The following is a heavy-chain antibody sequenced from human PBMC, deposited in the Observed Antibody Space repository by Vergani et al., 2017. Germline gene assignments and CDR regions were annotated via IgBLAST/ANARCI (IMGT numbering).Heavy chain of an antibody. D-gene: IGHD2-2*01. J-gene: IGHJ4*02. CDR3: ARLATVVVPAARPLDL. CDR1: GYTFSDHH. CDR2: ININSGAT. V-gene: IGHV1-2*02. Sequence: QVQLVQSGAEVKKPGASVKVSCKASGYTFSDHHLHWVRQAPGKGLEWVGWININSGATKLAQKFQGRVTMGTDTSISTGYMELSSLRSDDTAVYYCARLATVVVPAARPLDLWGQGTLITVSS.